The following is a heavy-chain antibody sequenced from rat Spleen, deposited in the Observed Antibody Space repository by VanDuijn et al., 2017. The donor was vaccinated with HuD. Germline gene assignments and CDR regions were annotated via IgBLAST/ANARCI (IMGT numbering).Heavy chain of an antibody. CDR2: ITNTGGST. D-gene: IGHD1-9*01. J-gene: IGHJ2*01. CDR3: TRADTMGITTSYYFDY. Sequence: EVQLVESGGGLVQPGRSLKLSCVASGFTFNNYWMTWIRQAPGKGLEWVASITNTGGSTYYPDSVKGRFTISRDNAKSTLYLQMNSLRSEDTATYYCTRADTMGITTSYYFDYWGQGVMVTVSS. V-gene: IGHV5-31*01. CDR1: GFTFNNYW.